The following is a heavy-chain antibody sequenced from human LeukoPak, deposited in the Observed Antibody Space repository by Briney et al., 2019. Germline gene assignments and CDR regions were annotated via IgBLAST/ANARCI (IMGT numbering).Heavy chain of an antibody. Sequence: ASVKVSCKASGYTFTGYYMHWVRQAPGQGLEWMGWISAYNGNTNYAQKLQGRVTMTTDTSTSTAYMELRSLRSDDTAVYYCARDRWAYGSSGYYRPIDYWGQGTLVTVSS. CDR2: ISAYNGNT. CDR1: GYTFTGYY. J-gene: IGHJ4*02. D-gene: IGHD3-22*01. CDR3: ARDRWAYGSSGYYRPIDY. V-gene: IGHV1-18*04.